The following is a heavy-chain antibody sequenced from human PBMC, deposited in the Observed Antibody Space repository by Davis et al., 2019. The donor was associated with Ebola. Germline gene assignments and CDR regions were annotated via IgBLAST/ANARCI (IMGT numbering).Heavy chain of an antibody. CDR1: GYIFTSYA. CDR2: INGGNGDT. V-gene: IGHV1-3*01. D-gene: IGHD6-13*01. Sequence: ASVKVSCKASGYIFTSYAIHWVRQAPGQRLEWMGWINGGNGDTKYSQKFRDRVTITRDTSTSTAYMELRSLRSDDTAVYYCARDRLAAAGKFDYWGQGTLVTVSS. J-gene: IGHJ4*02. CDR3: ARDRLAAAGKFDY.